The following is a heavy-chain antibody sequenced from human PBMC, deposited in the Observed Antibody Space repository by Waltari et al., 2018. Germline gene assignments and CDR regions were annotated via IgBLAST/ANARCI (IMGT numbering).Heavy chain of an antibody. CDR1: GDSVSDYL. CDR3: ARLDLVGSRYYFDY. D-gene: IGHD1-26*01. J-gene: IGHJ4*02. Sequence: QVQLQESGPGLVKPSETLSLTCTVSGDSVSDYLWSWIRHSPGKGLEWIAYMYSSGTTNYNPSLRSRVPISLDTSKNQVSLKLSSMTAADTAVYYCARLDLVGSRYYFDYWSQGTLVTVSS. CDR2: MYSSGTT. V-gene: IGHV4-59*08.